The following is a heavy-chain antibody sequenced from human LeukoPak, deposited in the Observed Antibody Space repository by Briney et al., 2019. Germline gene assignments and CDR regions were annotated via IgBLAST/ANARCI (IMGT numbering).Heavy chain of an antibody. CDR3: ARSTISGAYYFDY. CDR2: INWNGGST. J-gene: IGHJ4*02. CDR1: GFTFDDYG. V-gene: IGHV3-20*04. D-gene: IGHD3-3*01. Sequence: GGSLRLSCAASGFTFDDYGVSWVRQAPGKGLEWVSGINWNGGSTGYADSVKGRFTISRDNAKNSLYLQMNSLRAEDTALHYCARSTISGAYYFDYWGQGTLVTVSS.